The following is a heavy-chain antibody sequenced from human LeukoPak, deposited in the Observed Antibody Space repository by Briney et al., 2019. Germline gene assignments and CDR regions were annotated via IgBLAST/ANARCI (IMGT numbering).Heavy chain of an antibody. Sequence: GGSLRLSCAASGFTFSDFWMSWVRQAPGKGLECVASTNEAGGDKLYVDSVKGRFAISRDNADNSLYLQLTSLRPEDTAVYYCAREHKTFDYWGQGILVTVSS. CDR1: GFTFSDFW. CDR2: TNEAGGDK. CDR3: AREHKTFDY. J-gene: IGHJ4*02. V-gene: IGHV3-7*03.